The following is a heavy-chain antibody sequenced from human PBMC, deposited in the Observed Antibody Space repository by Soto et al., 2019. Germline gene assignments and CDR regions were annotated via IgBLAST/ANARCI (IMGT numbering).Heavy chain of an antibody. CDR3: AREAGGLITVRGVSYFDY. CDR1: GFTFISYW. D-gene: IGHD3-10*01. V-gene: IGHV3-7*03. CDR2: IKEDGSEK. Sequence: PGGSLRLSCAASGFTFISYWMIWVRQAPGKGLEWVANIKEDGSEKCYVDSVKGRFTISRDNAKNSLYLQMNSLRAEDTAIYFCAREAGGLITVRGVSYFDYWGLGTLVTVSS. J-gene: IGHJ4*02.